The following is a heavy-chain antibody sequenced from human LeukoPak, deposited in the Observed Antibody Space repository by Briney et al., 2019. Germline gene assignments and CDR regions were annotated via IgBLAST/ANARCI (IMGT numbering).Heavy chain of an antibody. Sequence: GESLKISCKGSGYSFTSYWIGWLRQMPGKGLEWMGIIYPGDSDTRYSPSSQGQVTISADKSINTAYLQWSSLKASDNAMYYCARLANDAFDIWGQGTMVTVSS. CDR3: ARLANDAFDI. CDR2: IYPGDSDT. CDR1: GYSFTSYW. V-gene: IGHV5-51*01. J-gene: IGHJ3*02.